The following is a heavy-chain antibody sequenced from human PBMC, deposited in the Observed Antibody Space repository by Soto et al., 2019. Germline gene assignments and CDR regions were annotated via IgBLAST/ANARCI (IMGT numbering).Heavy chain of an antibody. CDR3: TRDISQLEEEGSRFDP. Sequence: GGSLRLSCTASGFTFGDYAMSWFRQAPGKGLEWVGFIRSKAYGGTTEYAASVKGRFTISRDDSKSIAYLQMNSLKTEDTAVYYCTRDISQLEEEGSRFDPWGQGTLVTVSS. D-gene: IGHD1-1*01. CDR2: IRSKAYGGTT. J-gene: IGHJ5*02. V-gene: IGHV3-49*03. CDR1: GFTFGDYA.